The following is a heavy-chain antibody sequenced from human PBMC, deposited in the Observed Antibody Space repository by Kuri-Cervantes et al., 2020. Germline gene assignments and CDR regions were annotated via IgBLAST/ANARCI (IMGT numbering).Heavy chain of an antibody. CDR3: ARDNVDLVATIPAN. CDR2: INPSGGHT. J-gene: IGHJ4*02. CDR1: GYTFINYF. D-gene: IGHD5-12*01. Sequence: ASVKVFCKSSGYTFINYFVHWVRQAPGQGLEWMGMINPSGGHTTFAQKFQGRVSMTSDTSTRTVYMDLSSLSSEDTAIYYCARDNVDLVATIPANWGQGTLVTVSS. V-gene: IGHV1-46*01.